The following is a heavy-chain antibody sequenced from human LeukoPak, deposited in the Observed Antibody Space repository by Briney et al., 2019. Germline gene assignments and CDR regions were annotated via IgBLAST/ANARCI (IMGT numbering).Heavy chain of an antibody. CDR3: AKDSGSSSWYWQSPLWFDP. Sequence: GGSLRLSCAASGFTFDDYAMHWVRQAPGKGLEWVSLISWDGGSTYYADSVKGRFTISRDNSKNSLYLQMNSLRAEDTALYYCAKDSGSSSWYWQSPLWFDPWGQGTLVTVSS. V-gene: IGHV3-43D*03. CDR2: ISWDGGST. D-gene: IGHD6-13*01. J-gene: IGHJ5*02. CDR1: GFTFDDYA.